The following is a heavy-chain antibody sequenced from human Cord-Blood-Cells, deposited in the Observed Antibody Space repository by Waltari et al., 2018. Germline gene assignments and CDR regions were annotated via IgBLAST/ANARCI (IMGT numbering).Heavy chain of an antibody. J-gene: IGHJ5*02. Sequence: QLQLQESGPGLVKPSETLSLTCTVSGGSISSSSYYWGWIRQTPGKGLEWIGSIYYSGSTYSDPSLKSRVTISVDTSKTQFTLKLRSVTAADTAVYYCAQVPHDFWSGYYYNWFDPWGQGTLVTVSS. CDR1: GGSISSSSYY. CDR3: AQVPHDFWSGYYYNWFDP. CDR2: IYYSGST. V-gene: IGHV4-39*01. D-gene: IGHD3-3*01.